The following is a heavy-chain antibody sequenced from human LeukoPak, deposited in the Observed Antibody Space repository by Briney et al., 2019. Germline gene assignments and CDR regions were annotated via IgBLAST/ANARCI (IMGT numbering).Heavy chain of an antibody. Sequence: KSSETLSLTCTVSGGSISSYYWSWIRQPPGKGLEWIGYIYYSGSTNYNPSLKSRVTISVDTSKNQFSLKLSSVTAADTAVYYCARVRYSSDWSRAYFDYWGQGTLVTVSS. J-gene: IGHJ4*02. CDR1: GGSISSYY. V-gene: IGHV4-59*01. CDR2: IYYSGST. D-gene: IGHD6-19*01. CDR3: ARVRYSSDWSRAYFDY.